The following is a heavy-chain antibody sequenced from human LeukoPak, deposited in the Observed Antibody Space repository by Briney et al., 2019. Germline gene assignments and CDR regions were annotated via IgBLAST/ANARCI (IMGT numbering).Heavy chain of an antibody. Sequence: GSLRLSCAASGFTFSSYEMNWVRQAPGKGLEWVSYISSSGSTIYYADSVKGRFTISRDNAKNSLYLQMNSLRAEDTAVYYCASHTRLAAAGSIYYYYMDVWGKGTTVTVSS. D-gene: IGHD6-13*01. CDR3: ASHTRLAAAGSIYYYYMDV. CDR2: ISSSGSTI. J-gene: IGHJ6*03. CDR1: GFTFSSYE. V-gene: IGHV3-48*03.